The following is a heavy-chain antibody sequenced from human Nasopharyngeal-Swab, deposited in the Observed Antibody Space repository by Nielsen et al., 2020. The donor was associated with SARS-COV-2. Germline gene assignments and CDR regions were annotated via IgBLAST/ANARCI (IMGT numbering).Heavy chain of an antibody. CDR3: AQFGGQGIDY. V-gene: IGHV1-24*01. Sequence: ASVKVSCKVSGYTLTELSMHWVRQAPGKGLEWMGGFDPEDGETIYAQKFQGRVTITRDTSASTAYMELSSLRSEDTAVYYCAQFGGQGIDYWGQGTLVTVSS. D-gene: IGHD3-10*01. CDR1: GYTLTELS. J-gene: IGHJ4*02. CDR2: FDPEDGET.